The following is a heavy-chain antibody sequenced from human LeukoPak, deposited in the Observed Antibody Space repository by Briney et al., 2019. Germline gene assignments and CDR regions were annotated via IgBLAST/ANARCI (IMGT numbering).Heavy chain of an antibody. CDR1: GGSISSYY. CDR3: ARVLILKTTLTPYYFDY. D-gene: IGHD4-17*01. J-gene: IGHJ4*02. V-gene: IGHV4-59*01. Sequence: SETLSLTCTVSGGSISSYYWSLIRQPPGKGLEWIGYIYYSGSTNYNPSLKSRVTISVDTSKNQFSLKLSSVTAADTAVYYCARVLILKTTLTPYYFDYWGQGTLVTVSS. CDR2: IYYSGST.